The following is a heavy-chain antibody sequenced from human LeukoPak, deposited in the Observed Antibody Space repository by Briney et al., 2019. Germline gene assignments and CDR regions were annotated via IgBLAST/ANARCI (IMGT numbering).Heavy chain of an antibody. CDR3: ARDVVFYYFDSSGYFGAFDI. D-gene: IGHD3-22*01. J-gene: IGHJ3*02. V-gene: IGHV4-31*03. Sequence: PSETLSLTCTVSGGSISSGGYYWSWIRQHPGKGLEWIGYIYYSGSTYYNPSLKSRVTISVDTSKNQFSLKLSSVTAADTAVYYCARDVVFYYFDSSGYFGAFDIWGQGTMVTVSS. CDR1: GGSISSGGYY. CDR2: IYYSGST.